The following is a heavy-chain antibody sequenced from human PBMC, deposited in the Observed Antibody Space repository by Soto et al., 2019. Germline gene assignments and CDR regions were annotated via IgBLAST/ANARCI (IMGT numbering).Heavy chain of an antibody. CDR1: GGSISSSSYY. D-gene: IGHD2-15*01. Sequence: SETLSLTCTVSGGSISSSSYYWGWIRQPPGKGLEWIGSIYYSGSTYYNPSLKSRVTISVDTSKNQFSLKLSSVTAADTAVYYCASGDCSGGSCYPSYRLAVWGQGTTVPGSS. CDR3: ASGDCSGGSCYPSYRLAV. V-gene: IGHV4-39*01. CDR2: IYYSGST. J-gene: IGHJ6*02.